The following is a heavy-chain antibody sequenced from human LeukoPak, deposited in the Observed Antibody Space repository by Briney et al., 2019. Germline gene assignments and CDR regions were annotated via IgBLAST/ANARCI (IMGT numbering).Heavy chain of an antibody. CDR2: FDPEDGET. CDR3: ARVTGTPYYMDV. J-gene: IGHJ6*03. Sequence: ASVKVSCKVSGYTLTELSMHWVRQAPGKGLEWMGGFDPEDGETIYAQKFQGRVTMTEDTSTDTAYMELSSLRSEDTAVYYCARVTGTPYYMDVWGKGTTVTVSS. D-gene: IGHD1-20*01. V-gene: IGHV1-24*01. CDR1: GYTLTELS.